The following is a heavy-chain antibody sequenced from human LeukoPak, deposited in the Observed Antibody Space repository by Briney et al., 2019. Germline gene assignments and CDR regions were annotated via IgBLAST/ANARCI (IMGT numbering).Heavy chain of an antibody. CDR1: GFTFSSFA. CDR3: AKVQDYVWGSYRSSQEYFQH. V-gene: IGHV3-30-3*01. D-gene: IGHD3-16*02. Sequence: GSLRLSCAASGFTFSSFAMHWVRQAPGKGLEWVSVLSYDGSNKYYADSVKGRFTISRDNSKNTLHLQMNNLRAEDTAVYYCAKVQDYVWGSYRSSQEYFQHWGQGTLVTVSS. J-gene: IGHJ1*01. CDR2: LSYDGSNK.